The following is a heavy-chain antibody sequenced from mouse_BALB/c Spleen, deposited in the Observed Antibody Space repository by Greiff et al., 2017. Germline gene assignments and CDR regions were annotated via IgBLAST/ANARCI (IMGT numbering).Heavy chain of an antibody. V-gene: IGHV14-3*02. CDR1: GFNIKDYY. J-gene: IGHJ4*01. CDR2: IDPANGNT. Sequence: EVKLVESGAELVRSGASVKLSCTASGFNIKDYYMHWVKQRPEQGLEWIGRIDPANGNTKYDPKFQGKATITADTSSNTAYLQLSSLTSEDTAVYYCARELGLYYAMDYWGQGTSVTVSS. D-gene: IGHD3-1*01. CDR3: ARELGLYYAMDY.